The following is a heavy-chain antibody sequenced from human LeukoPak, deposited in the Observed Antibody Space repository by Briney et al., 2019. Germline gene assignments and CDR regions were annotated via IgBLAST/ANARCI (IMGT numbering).Heavy chain of an antibody. CDR1: GYTFTSYY. V-gene: IGHV1-69*13. CDR3: AREMVGATFYDY. D-gene: IGHD1-26*01. CDR2: IIPIFGTA. J-gene: IGHJ4*02. Sequence: SVKVSCKASGYTFTSYYMHWVRQAPGQGLEWMGGIIPIFGTANYAQKFQGRVTITADESTSTAYMELSSLRSEDTAVYYCAREMVGATFYDYWGQGTLVTVSS.